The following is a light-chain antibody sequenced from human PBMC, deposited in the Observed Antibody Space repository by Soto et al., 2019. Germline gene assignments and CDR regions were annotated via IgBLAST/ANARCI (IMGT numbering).Light chain of an antibody. Sequence: EVVLTQSPGTLSLSPGERATLSCRASQSVSSSHLAWYQQKPGQAPRLLIYGASTRATGIPDRFSGSGSGTDFTLTISRLEPEDLAVYYCQQYGSSSYTFGQGTKLEIK. V-gene: IGKV3-20*01. CDR1: QSVSSSH. CDR2: GAS. CDR3: QQYGSSSYT. J-gene: IGKJ2*01.